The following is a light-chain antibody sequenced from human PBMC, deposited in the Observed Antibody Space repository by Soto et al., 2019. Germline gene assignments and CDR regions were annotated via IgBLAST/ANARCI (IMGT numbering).Light chain of an antibody. CDR3: QQYGNFPRT. J-gene: IGKJ1*01. Sequence: EIVLTQSPGTLSLSPGERATLSCRASQSVTSGDLAWYQQKSGQAPRLLMYGVSRRITGVPDKFSGSGSGTDFTLTISRLQPEDFAVYYCQQYGNFPRTFGQGTKVEIK. CDR1: QSVTSGD. CDR2: GVS. V-gene: IGKV3-20*01.